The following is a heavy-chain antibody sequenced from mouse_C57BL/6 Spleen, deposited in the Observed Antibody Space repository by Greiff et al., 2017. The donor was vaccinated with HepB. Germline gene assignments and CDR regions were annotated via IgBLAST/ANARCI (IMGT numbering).Heavy chain of an antibody. Sequence: VQLQESGAELVKPGASVKISCKASGYAFSSYWMNWVKQRPGKGLEWIGQIYPGDGDTNYNGKFKGKATLTADKSSSTAYLQRSSLTSEDSAVYFCARRAYYSNGYYAMDYWGQGTSVTVSS. V-gene: IGHV1-80*01. CDR1: GYAFSSYW. D-gene: IGHD2-5*01. CDR2: IYPGDGDT. CDR3: ARRAYYSNGYYAMDY. J-gene: IGHJ4*01.